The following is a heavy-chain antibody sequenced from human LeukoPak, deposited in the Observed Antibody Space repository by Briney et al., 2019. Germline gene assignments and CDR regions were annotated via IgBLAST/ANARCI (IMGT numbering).Heavy chain of an antibody. D-gene: IGHD5-24*01. CDR2: IIPIFGAA. J-gene: IGHJ3*01. V-gene: IGHV1-69*06. Sequence: SVKVSCKASGYTFTSYYMHWVRQAPGQGLEWMGGIIPIFGAAKYAQKFQDTVTITADKSTSTAYMELNSLRPEDTAVYYCARDTHTSLEMATKAFGAFDVWGQGTMVTVSS. CDR1: GYTFTSYY. CDR3: ARDTHTSLEMATKAFGAFDV.